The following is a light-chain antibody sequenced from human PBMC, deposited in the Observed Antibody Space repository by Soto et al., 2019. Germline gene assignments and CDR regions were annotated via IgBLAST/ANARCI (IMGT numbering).Light chain of an antibody. CDR2: EVT. CDR1: SSDVGGYDY. V-gene: IGLV2-8*01. Sequence: QSALTQPPSASGSPGQSVTISCTGTSSDVGGYDYVSWYQQHPGKAPKLMIYEVTKRASGVPDRFSGSKSGNTASLTVSGLQAENEADYYCSSYAGSNTDVVFGGGTKVT. CDR3: SSYAGSNTDVV. J-gene: IGLJ2*01.